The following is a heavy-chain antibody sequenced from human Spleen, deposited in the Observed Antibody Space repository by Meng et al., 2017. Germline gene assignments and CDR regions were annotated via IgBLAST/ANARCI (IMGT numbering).Heavy chain of an antibody. CDR1: GFTFSNYA. D-gene: IGHD3-22*01. J-gene: IGHJ4*02. CDR2: ISASTGST. CDR3: ATHYDSSGYSYLDY. Sequence: GESLKISCAASGFTFSNYAVSWVRQAPGKGLEWVSRISASTGSTYYADSVKGRFTISRDNYKNTLYLQMNSLRAEDRAVYYCATHYDSSGYSYLDYWGQGTLVTVSS. V-gene: IGHV3-23*01.